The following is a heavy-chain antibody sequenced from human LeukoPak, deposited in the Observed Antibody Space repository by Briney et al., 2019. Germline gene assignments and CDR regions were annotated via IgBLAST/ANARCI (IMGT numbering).Heavy chain of an antibody. CDR1: VFIFNSYD. J-gene: IGHJ4*02. V-gene: IGHV3-48*03. CDR2: ISFSGNSI. Sequence: GGSLRLSCAASVFIFNSYDMKRVRQAPGKGLEWVAFISFSGNSIHYADSVKGRFTIYRDNAKNSLYLQMNSLRAEDTAVYYCARDLGWDYYESSGYWGQGTLVTVSS. D-gene: IGHD3-22*01. CDR3: ARDLGWDYYESSGY.